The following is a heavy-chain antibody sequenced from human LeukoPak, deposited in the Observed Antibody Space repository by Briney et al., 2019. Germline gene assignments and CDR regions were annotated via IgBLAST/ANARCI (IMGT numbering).Heavy chain of an antibody. J-gene: IGHJ6*02. V-gene: IGHV4-31*03. CDR1: VGSISSGGYY. D-gene: IGHD2-15*01. CDR3: ARVSVHTPYYYYGMDV. CDR2: IYYSGST. Sequence: SQTLSLTCLVSVGSISSGGYYWSWIRQHPGKGLEWIGYIYYSGSTYYNPSLKSRVTISVDTSKNQFSLKLSSVTAADTAVYYCARVSVHTPYYYYGMDVWGQGTTVTVSS.